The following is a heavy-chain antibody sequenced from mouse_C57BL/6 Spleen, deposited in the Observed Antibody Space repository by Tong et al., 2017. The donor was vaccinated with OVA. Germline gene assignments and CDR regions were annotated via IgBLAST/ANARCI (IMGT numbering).Heavy chain of an antibody. Sequence: VQLQESGPELLKPRASVKMSCKASGYTFTDYVISWVKQRTGQGLEWIGEIYPGSGSTYYNEKFNGKATLTADKSSNTAYMQLSSLTSEDSAVYFCAGGYAAWFAYWGQGTLVTVSA. CDR2: IYPGSGST. J-gene: IGHJ3*01. CDR1: GYTFTDYV. D-gene: IGHD2-14*01. CDR3: AGGYAAWFAY. V-gene: IGHV1-77*01.